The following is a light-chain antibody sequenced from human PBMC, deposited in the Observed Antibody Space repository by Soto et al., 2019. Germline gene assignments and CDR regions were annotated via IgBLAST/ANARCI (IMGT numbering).Light chain of an antibody. CDR1: QNIHNY. CDR2: AAS. V-gene: IGKV1-33*01. J-gene: IGKJ5*01. CDR3: QQYENLPT. Sequence: DIQMTQSPSSLSASVGDRVTITCQASQNIHNYLNWYQQKPGRAPKLLIYAASNLEAGGPSRFRGSGSGTDFTFTISRLQPEDIATYYCQQYENLPTFGQGTRLEIK.